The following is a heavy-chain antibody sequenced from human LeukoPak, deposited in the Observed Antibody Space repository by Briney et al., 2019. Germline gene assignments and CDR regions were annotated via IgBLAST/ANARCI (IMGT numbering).Heavy chain of an antibody. V-gene: IGHV3-21*04. CDR2: IDSSSRYI. Sequence: GGSLRLSCAASGFTFSSYNMDWVRQAPGKGLEWVSFIDSSSRYIYQADSVKGRFTISRDNAKSSVFLQMNSLRAEDTAVYYCAKGSNYDILTGQYYFDYWGQGTLVTVSS. CDR1: GFTFSSYN. CDR3: AKGSNYDILTGQYYFDY. J-gene: IGHJ4*02. D-gene: IGHD3-9*01.